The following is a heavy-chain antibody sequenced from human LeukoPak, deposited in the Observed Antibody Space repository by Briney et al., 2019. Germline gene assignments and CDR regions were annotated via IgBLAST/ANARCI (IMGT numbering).Heavy chain of an antibody. J-gene: IGHJ4*02. CDR2: MNPNSGGT. Sequence: GASVRVSCKASGYTFTVYYTHWVRQAPGQGREWMGWMNPNSGGTNYAQKFQGRVTMTRDTSISTAYMELSRLRSDDTAVYYCARGTSYGLDYWGQGTLVTVSS. V-gene: IGHV1-2*02. CDR1: GYTFTVYY. D-gene: IGHD5-18*01. CDR3: ARGTSYGLDY.